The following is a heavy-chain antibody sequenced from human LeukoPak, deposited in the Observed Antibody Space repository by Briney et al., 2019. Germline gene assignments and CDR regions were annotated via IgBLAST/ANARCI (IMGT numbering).Heavy chain of an antibody. Sequence: GGSLRLSCAASGFTFDDYGMSWVRQAPGKGLERVSGINWNGGSTGYADSVKGRFTISRDNAKNSLYLQMNSLRAEDTALYYCARAGYSSGYDWFDPWGQGTLVTVSS. CDR2: INWNGGST. D-gene: IGHD6-19*01. CDR3: ARAGYSSGYDWFDP. V-gene: IGHV3-20*04. CDR1: GFTFDDYG. J-gene: IGHJ5*02.